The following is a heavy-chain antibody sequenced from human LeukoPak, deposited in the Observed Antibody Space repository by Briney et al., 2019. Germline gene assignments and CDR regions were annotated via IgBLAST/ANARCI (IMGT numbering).Heavy chain of an antibody. Sequence: GGSLRLSCAASGFSFSSYSMKWVRQAPGKGLEWVSSIFPSGGEIHYADSVRGRFTISRDNSKSTLSLQMNSLRAEDTAVYYCARDLASSGSYFDYRGQGTLVTVSS. CDR1: GFSFSSYS. CDR3: ARDLASSGSYFDY. J-gene: IGHJ4*02. V-gene: IGHV3-21*01. CDR2: IFPSGGEI. D-gene: IGHD1-26*01.